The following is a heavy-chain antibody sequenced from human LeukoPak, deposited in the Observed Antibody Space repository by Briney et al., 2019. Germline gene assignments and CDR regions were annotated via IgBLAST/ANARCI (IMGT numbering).Heavy chain of an antibody. V-gene: IGHV4-39*01. CDR3: ARPVAYCGGDCYSGDAFDI. Sequence: PSETLSLTCTVSGGSISSSSYYWGWLRQPPGKGLEWIGSIYYSGSTYYNPSLKSRVTISVDTSKNQFSLKLSSVTAADTAVYYCARPVAYCGGDCYSGDAFDIWGQGTMVTVSS. CDR1: GGSISSSSYY. CDR2: IYYSGST. D-gene: IGHD2-21*01. J-gene: IGHJ3*02.